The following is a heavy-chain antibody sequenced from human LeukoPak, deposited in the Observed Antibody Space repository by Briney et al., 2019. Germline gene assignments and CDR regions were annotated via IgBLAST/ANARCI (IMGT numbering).Heavy chain of an antibody. Sequence: PSETLSLTCAVSGGSISSYYWSWIRQPPGKGLEWIGYVYYSGSTNYNPSLKSRVTLSVDTSKNQFSLQLTSLTAADTAVYYCARAGSGSYYNEDFNWFDPWGQGTLVTVSS. V-gene: IGHV4-59*12. J-gene: IGHJ5*02. CDR1: GGSISSYY. CDR2: VYYSGST. D-gene: IGHD3-10*01. CDR3: ARAGSGSYYNEDFNWFDP.